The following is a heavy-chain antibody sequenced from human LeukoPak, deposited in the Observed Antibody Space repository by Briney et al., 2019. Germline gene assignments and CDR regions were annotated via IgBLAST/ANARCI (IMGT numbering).Heavy chain of an antibody. V-gene: IGHV3-23*01. CDR1: GFTFSSCA. D-gene: IGHD4-17*01. Sequence: GGSLRLSCAASGFTFSSCAMSWVRQAPGKGLEWVSTIRGTGGTTFYADSVKGRFTISRDNFKNTLYLQMNSLRAEDTAVYYCAKHQQIYGDSLMDVWGQGTTVTVSS. CDR2: IRGTGGTT. CDR3: AKHQQIYGDSLMDV. J-gene: IGHJ6*02.